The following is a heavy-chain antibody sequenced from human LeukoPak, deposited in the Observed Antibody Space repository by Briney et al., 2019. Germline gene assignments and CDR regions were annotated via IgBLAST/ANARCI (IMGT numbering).Heavy chain of an antibody. J-gene: IGHJ4*02. V-gene: IGHV3-23*01. CDR3: ANKGGSSYGQPDFDY. D-gene: IGHD5-18*01. CDR2: ISGSGGST. CDR1: GFTFSSYA. Sequence: GGSLRLSCAASGFTFSSYAMSWVRQAPGEGLEWVSAISGSGGSTYYADSVKGRFTISGDNSKNTLYLQLNSLRAEDTAVYYCANKGGSSYGQPDFDYWGQGTLVTVSS.